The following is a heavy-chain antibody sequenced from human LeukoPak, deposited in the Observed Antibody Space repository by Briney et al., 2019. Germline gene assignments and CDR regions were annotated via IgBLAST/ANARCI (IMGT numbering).Heavy chain of an antibody. D-gene: IGHD3-3*01. CDR3: ARGTFGVVISGGAFDI. Sequence: GASVKLSCEASGGTFSSYAISWVRQAPGQGLEWVGGIIPIFGTANYAQKFQGRVTITADKSTSTAYMELSSLRSEDTAVYYCARGTFGVVISGGAFDIWGQGTMVTVSS. V-gene: IGHV1-69*06. J-gene: IGHJ3*02. CDR2: IIPIFGTA. CDR1: GGTFSSYA.